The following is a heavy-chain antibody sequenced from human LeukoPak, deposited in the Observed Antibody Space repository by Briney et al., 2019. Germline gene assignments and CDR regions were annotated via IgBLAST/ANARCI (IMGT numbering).Heavy chain of an antibody. V-gene: IGHV5-51*01. CDR3: ARLRTTRGPVTVTPSYPDSPNWFDP. Sequence: GESLKISCKGSGYSFTSYWIGWVRQMSGKGLEWMGIIYPGDSDTTYSPSFQGQVTISADRSISTAYLQWSSLKASDTAIYYCARLRTTRGPVTVTPSYPDSPNWFDPWGQGTLVTVSS. J-gene: IGHJ5*02. D-gene: IGHD4-17*01. CDR1: GYSFTSYW. CDR2: IYPGDSDT.